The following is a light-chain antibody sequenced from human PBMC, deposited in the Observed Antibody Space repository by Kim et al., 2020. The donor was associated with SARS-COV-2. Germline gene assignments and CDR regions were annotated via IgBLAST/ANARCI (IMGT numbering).Light chain of an antibody. J-gene: IGLJ3*02. CDR2: NND. V-gene: IGLV1-44*01. Sequence: QSVLTQPPSASGTPGQRVTISCSGSSSNIGSNTVNWYQQLPGTAPKLLIYNNDHRPSGVPDRFSGSKSGTSASLAISGLQSEDEADYHCAAWDDSLNGWVFGGGTQLTVL. CDR3: AAWDDSLNGWV. CDR1: SSNIGSNT.